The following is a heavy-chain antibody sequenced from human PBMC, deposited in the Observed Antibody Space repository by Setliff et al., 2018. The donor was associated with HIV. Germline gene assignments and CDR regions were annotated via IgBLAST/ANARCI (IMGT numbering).Heavy chain of an antibody. Sequence: TLSLTCTVSGGSISSGGYYWSWIRQHPGKGLEWIGYIYYSGNTYYNPSLKSRVTISVDTSKNQFSLKLNSLTAADTAVYYCARGRGSSSSWPIDYWGQGTLVTVSS. D-gene: IGHD6-13*01. V-gene: IGHV4-31*03. J-gene: IGHJ4*02. CDR3: ARGRGSSSSWPIDY. CDR1: GGSISSGGYY. CDR2: IYYSGNT.